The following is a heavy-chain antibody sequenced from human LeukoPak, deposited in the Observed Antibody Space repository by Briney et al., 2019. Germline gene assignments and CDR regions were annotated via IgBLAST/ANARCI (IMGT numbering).Heavy chain of an antibody. J-gene: IGHJ6*03. D-gene: IGHD1-1*01. CDR3: ARSNVGYNCSNYYYYMDV. V-gene: IGHV1-8*01. CDR2: MNPNSGNT. CDR1: GYTFTSYD. Sequence: ASVKVSCKASGYTFTSYDINWVRQATGQGLEWMGWMNPNSGNTGYAQKFQGRVTMTRNTSISTAYMELSSLRSEDTAVYYCARSNVGYNCSNYYYYMDVWGKGTTVTVSS.